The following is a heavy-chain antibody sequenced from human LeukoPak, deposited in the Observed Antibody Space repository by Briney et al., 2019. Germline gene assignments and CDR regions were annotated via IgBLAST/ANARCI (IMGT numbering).Heavy chain of an antibody. D-gene: IGHD2-15*01. CDR2: ISSSGSTI. CDR3: ARDSTPYSYCSGGSCYPFDP. J-gene: IGHJ5*02. V-gene: IGHV3-11*04. CDR1: GFTFSDYY. Sequence: GGSLRLSCAASGFTFSDYYMSWIRQAPGKGLEWVSYISSSGSTIYYADSVKGRFTISRDNAKNSLYLQMNSLRAEDTAVYYCARDSTPYSYCSGGSCYPFDPWGQGTLVTVSS.